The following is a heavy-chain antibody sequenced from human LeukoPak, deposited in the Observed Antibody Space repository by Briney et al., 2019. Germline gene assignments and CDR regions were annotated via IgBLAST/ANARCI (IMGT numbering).Heavy chain of an antibody. D-gene: IGHD3-16*01. CDR2: IKQDGSEK. V-gene: IGHV3-7*03. CDR3: ARDGFGTGSN. CDR1: GFTFSSYW. Sequence: GGSPRLSCAASGFTFSSYWMNWARQAPGKGLEWVANIKQDGSEKNYVDSVKGRFIISRDNAKNSLYLQMNTLRADDTAVYYCARDGFGTGSNWGRGTLVTVSS. J-gene: IGHJ4*02.